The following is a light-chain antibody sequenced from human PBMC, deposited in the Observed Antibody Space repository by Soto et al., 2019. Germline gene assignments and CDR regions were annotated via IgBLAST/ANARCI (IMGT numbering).Light chain of an antibody. CDR2: GPS. V-gene: IGKV3-15*01. CDR3: QQFYSWPGT. Sequence: ELVMTQSPATLSVSPGERATLSCRASQSVSSNLAWYQQKPGQAPRLRIYGPSTRATGIPARFSGSGSGTAFSRTISSLQSEDFAVYYCQQFYSWPGTCGQGTMVDI. J-gene: IGKJ1*01. CDR1: QSVSSN.